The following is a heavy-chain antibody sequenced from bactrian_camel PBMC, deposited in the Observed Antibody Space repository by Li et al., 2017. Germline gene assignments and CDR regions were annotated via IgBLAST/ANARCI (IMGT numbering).Heavy chain of an antibody. D-gene: IGHD1*01. Sequence: HVQLVESGGGSVQAGGSLRLSCVGTRDFDNTYCMGWFRQGAGKERERIATLNTGGLDIYYADSVKGRFTVSQDNDKNTLSLQMTNLKPEDTGTYFCAVNRWSCSQDGINLRGYWGQGTQVTVS. J-gene: IGHJ4*01. CDR2: LNTGGLDI. CDR1: RDFDNTYC. CDR3: AVNRWSCSQDGINLRGY. V-gene: IGHV3S54*01.